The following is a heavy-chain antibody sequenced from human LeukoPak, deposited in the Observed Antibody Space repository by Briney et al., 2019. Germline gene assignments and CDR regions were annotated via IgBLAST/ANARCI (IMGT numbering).Heavy chain of an antibody. J-gene: IGHJ4*02. D-gene: IGHD3-10*01. Sequence: GGSLRLSCAASGFTFSSFWMSWVRHIPGKGLEWVANIARDGSETYYVDAVKGRFTTSRDNARNSLYLQMSSLRAEDTAIYYCARDSGDRTVDYWGQGTLVTVSS. CDR1: GFTFSSFW. V-gene: IGHV3-7*01. CDR3: ARDSGDRTVDY. CDR2: IARDGSET.